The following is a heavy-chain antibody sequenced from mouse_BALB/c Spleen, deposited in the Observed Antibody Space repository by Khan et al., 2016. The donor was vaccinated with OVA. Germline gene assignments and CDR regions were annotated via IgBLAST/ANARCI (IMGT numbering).Heavy chain of an antibody. CDR3: ASRGHWYFDA. Sequence: QIQLVQSGPELKKPGETVKISCKASGYTFTDYGMNWVKQAPGKGLKWMGWINTYTGEPTYADDFKGRFAFSLETSASTAYLQINNLKNEDTATXRCASRGHWYFDAWGAGTTVTVSS. CDR2: INTYTGEP. V-gene: IGHV9-3-1*01. J-gene: IGHJ1*01. CDR1: GYTFTDYG.